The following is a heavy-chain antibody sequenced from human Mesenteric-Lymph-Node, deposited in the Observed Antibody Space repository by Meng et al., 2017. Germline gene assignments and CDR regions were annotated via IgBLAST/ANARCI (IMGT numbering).Heavy chain of an antibody. J-gene: IGHJ4*02. CDR3: ARPSRGVGVGD. D-gene: IGHD1-26*01. Sequence: ASVKVSCKASGYTFTGYYMHWVRQAPGQGLEWMGWMNPNSGNTGYAQKFQGRVTMTRNTSISTAYMELSSLRSEDTAVYYCARPSRGVGVGDWGQGTLVTVSS. CDR2: MNPNSGNT. V-gene: IGHV1-8*02. CDR1: GYTFTGYY.